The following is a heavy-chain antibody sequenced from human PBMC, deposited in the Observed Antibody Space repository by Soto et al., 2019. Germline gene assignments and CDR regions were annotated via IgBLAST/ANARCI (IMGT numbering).Heavy chain of an antibody. D-gene: IGHD3-3*01. CDR3: AIAELWSGYYTQIAY. CDR2: ISYDGSNK. Sequence: QVQLVESGGGVVQPGRSLRLSCAASGFTFSSYAMHWVRQAPGKGLEWVAFISYDGSNKYYADSVKGRFPISRDNSKNTLYLQMNILRAEDTAVYYCAIAELWSGYYTQIAYWGQGTLVTVSS. CDR1: GFTFSSYA. J-gene: IGHJ4*02. V-gene: IGHV3-30-3*01.